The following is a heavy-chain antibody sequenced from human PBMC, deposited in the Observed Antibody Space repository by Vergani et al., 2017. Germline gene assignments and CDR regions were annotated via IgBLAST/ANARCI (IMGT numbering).Heavy chain of an antibody. CDR1: GGSISSSSYY. CDR3: ASMNSYVPYYYYYYMDF. CDR2: IYYSGST. J-gene: IGHJ6*03. D-gene: IGHD5-18*01. V-gene: IGHV4-39*01. Sequence: QVQLQESGPGLVKPSETLSLTCTVSGGSISSSSYYWGWIRQPPGKGLEWIGSIYYSGSTYYNPSLKSRVTISVDTSKNQFSLKLCSVTAADTAVYYCASMNSYVPYYYYYYMDFWGKGTTVTVSS.